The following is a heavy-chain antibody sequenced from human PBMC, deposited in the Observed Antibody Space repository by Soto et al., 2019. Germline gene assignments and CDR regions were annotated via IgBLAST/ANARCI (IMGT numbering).Heavy chain of an antibody. CDR3: ARSLGYCSGGSCPIDAFDI. Sequence: SQTLSLTCAISGDSVSSNSAAWNWIRQSPSRGLEWLGRTYYRSKWYNDYAVSVKSRITINPDTSKNQFSLQLNSVTPEDTAVYYCARSLGYCSGGSCPIDAFDIWGQGTMVTVSS. CDR1: GDSVSSNSAA. CDR2: TYYRSKWYN. D-gene: IGHD2-15*01. J-gene: IGHJ3*02. V-gene: IGHV6-1*01.